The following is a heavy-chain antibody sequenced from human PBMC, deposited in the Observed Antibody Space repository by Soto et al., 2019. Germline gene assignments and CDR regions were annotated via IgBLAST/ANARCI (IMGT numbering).Heavy chain of an antibody. CDR1: GYTFIHYA. CDR3: SRTGYSTGLYFYFDY. Sequence: GASVKVSCKASGYTFIHYAIHWVRQAPGQRPEWMGLINPASGNTQYSQNFQGRVTITRDTSASTAYMELSSLRSEDTAVYFCSRTGYSTGLYFYFDYWGQGTLVTVSS. CDR2: INPASGNT. J-gene: IGHJ4*02. D-gene: IGHD6-19*01. V-gene: IGHV1-3*01.